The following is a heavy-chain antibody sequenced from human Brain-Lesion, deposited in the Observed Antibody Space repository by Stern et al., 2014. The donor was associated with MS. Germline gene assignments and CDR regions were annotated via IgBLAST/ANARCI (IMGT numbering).Heavy chain of an antibody. CDR2: VNNDGRRT. Sequence: EVQLVESGGGLVQHGGSLRLSGAASGFTFSNYWMHWVRQAPGKGLVWVSRVNNDGRRTSYADSVKGRFTMSRDNAKNTLYLQMNSLRVEDTAIYYCARGERWFDSWGQGTLVTVSS. CDR3: ARGERWFDS. CDR1: GFTFSNYW. J-gene: IGHJ5*01. V-gene: IGHV3-74*02. D-gene: IGHD3-10*01.